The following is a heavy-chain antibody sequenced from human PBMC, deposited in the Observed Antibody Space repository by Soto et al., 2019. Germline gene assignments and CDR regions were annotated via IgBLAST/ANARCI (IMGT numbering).Heavy chain of an antibody. CDR2: IIPIVGTG. D-gene: IGHD2-2*01. CDR1: GGTFSNYA. CDR3: ARVVILLPTASTNYYYHMDV. V-gene: IGHV1-69*01. J-gene: IGHJ6*02. Sequence: QVQLVQSGAEVRKPGSSVTVSCKASGGTFSNYAISGVRQAPGQGLEWMGGIIPIVGTGSYAQKFQGRVTITADEPTTTAYMELSSLRVEDTAVDYCARVVILLPTASTNYYYHMDVWGPGTPVTVSS.